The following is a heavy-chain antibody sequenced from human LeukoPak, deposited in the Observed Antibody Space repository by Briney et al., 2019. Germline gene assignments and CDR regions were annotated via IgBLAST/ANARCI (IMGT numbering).Heavy chain of an antibody. V-gene: IGHV4-31*03. Sequence: PSETLSLTCTVSGGSISSGGYYWSWIRQHPGKGLDWIGYIYYSGSTYYNPSLKSRVTISVDTSKNQFSLKLSSVTAADTAVYYCARMRAMIVVVRRHFDYWGQGTLVTVSS. CDR1: GGSISSGGYY. CDR3: ARMRAMIVVVRRHFDY. CDR2: IYYSGST. J-gene: IGHJ4*02. D-gene: IGHD3-22*01.